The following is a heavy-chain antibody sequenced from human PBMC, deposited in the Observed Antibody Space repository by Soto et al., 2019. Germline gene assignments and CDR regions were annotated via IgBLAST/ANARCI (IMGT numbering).Heavy chain of an antibody. CDR1: GGSVSSGSYY. CDR2: IYYSGST. J-gene: IGHJ6*02. V-gene: IGHV4-61*01. Sequence: LSLTCTVSGGSVSSGSYYWSWIRQPPGKGLEWIGYIYYSGSTNYNPSLKSRVTISVDTSKNQFSLKLSSVTAADTAVYYCARDEVAAAGTDYYYYGMDVWGQGTTVTVSS. D-gene: IGHD6-13*01. CDR3: ARDEVAAAGTDYYYYGMDV.